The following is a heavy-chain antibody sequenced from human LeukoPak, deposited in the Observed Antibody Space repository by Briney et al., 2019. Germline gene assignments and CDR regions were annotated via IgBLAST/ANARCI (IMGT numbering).Heavy chain of an antibody. CDR3: AKGGGWLYYFDY. Sequence: PGGSRRLSCAASGFTFSTFAMNWVRQAPGKGLEWVSAISGRGESTYYADSVQGRFTISRDNSKNTLYLQINSLRAEDTAVYYCAKGGGWLYYFDYWGQGTLVTVSS. D-gene: IGHD6-19*01. CDR2: ISGRGEST. CDR1: GFTFSTFA. J-gene: IGHJ4*02. V-gene: IGHV3-23*01.